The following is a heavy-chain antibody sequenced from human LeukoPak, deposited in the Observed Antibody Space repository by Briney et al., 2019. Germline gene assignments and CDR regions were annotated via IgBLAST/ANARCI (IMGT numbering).Heavy chain of an antibody. V-gene: IGHV1-46*01. D-gene: IGHD6-19*01. CDR1: GYTFTSYG. CDR2: INPSGGST. Sequence: ASVKVSCKASGYTFTSYGISWVRQAPGQGLEWMGIINPSGGSTSYAQKFQGRVTMTRDTSTSTVYMELSSLRSEDTAVYYCARRAVASYYFDYWGQGTLVTVSS. J-gene: IGHJ4*02. CDR3: ARRAVASYYFDY.